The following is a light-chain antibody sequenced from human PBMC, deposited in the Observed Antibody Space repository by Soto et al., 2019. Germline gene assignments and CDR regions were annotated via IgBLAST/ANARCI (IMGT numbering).Light chain of an antibody. CDR1: QSVLYSSNNKNY. J-gene: IGKJ4*01. V-gene: IGKV4-1*01. CDR2: WAS. Sequence: DIGMTQSPDSLAVSLGERATINCKSSQSVLYSSNNKNYLAWYQQKPGQPPKLLIYWASTRESGVPDRFSGSGSGTDFTLTISILQAEDVAVYYCQQYYSSPVTFGGGTKVEIK. CDR3: QQYYSSPVT.